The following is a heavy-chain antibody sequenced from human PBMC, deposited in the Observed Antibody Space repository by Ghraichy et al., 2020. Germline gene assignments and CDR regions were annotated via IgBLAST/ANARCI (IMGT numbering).Heavy chain of an antibody. J-gene: IGHJ2*01. CDR2: IHHSGST. D-gene: IGHD2-2*01. CDR3: ARVASTTWGIWYFDV. Sequence: SETLSLTCAVSGDSISNKNWWSWVRQPPGKGLEWIGEIHHSGSTKDNPSLESRVTMSVDKSKNEFSLKVSSVTAADTAIYYCARVASTTWGIWYFDVWGRGTLAAVSS. V-gene: IGHV4-4*02. CDR1: GDSISNKNW.